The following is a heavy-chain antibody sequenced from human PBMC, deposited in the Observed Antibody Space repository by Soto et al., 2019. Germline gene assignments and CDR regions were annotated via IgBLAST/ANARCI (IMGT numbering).Heavy chain of an antibody. CDR1: GYTFTGYY. CDR3: ATGTAAAGTGNYYYMDV. CDR2: NNPNSGGT. J-gene: IGHJ6*03. Sequence: VKVSCKASGYTFTGYYMHWVRQAPGQGLEWMGWNNPNSGGTNYAQKFQGWVTMTRDTSISTAYMELSRLRSDDTAVYYCATGTAAAGTGNYYYMDVWGKGTTVTVSS. D-gene: IGHD6-13*01. V-gene: IGHV1-2*04.